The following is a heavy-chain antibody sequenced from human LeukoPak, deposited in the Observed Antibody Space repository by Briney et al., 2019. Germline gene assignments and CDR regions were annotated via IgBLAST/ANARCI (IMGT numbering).Heavy chain of an antibody. CDR2: ISADGGGT. J-gene: IGHJ4*02. V-gene: IGHV3-23*01. D-gene: IGHD1-1*01. Sequence: GGSLRLSCAASGFAFSKYAMTWVRQAPGKGLEWVSTISADGGGTYYADSVKGRFTISRDNSKKTLYVQMNSLRAEDTAIYYCAKEMRAYNCGADDYWGQGTLVTVSS. CDR1: GFAFSKYA. CDR3: AKEMRAYNCGADDY.